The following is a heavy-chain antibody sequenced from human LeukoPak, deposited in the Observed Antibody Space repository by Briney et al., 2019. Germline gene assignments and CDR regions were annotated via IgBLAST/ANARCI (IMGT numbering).Heavy chain of an antibody. J-gene: IGHJ4*02. V-gene: IGHV4-34*01. CDR1: GGSFSGYY. CDR2: INHSGST. CDR3: ARVRYCSGGSCYGLTDY. D-gene: IGHD2-15*01. Sequence: PSETLSLTCAVYGGSFSGYYWSWIRQPPGKGLEWIGEINHSGSTNYKPSLKSRVTISVDTSKNQFSLKLSSVTAADTAVYYCARVRYCSGGSCYGLTDYWGQGTLVTVSS.